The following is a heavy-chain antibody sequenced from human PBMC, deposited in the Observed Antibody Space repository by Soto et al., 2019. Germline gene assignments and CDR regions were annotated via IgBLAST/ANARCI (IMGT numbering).Heavy chain of an antibody. CDR1: GDAVYIGGDY. J-gene: IGHJ5*02. V-gene: IGHV4-31*03. CDR3: QRDGSSTANWIDP. CDR2: IYHTGKT. D-gene: IGHD2-2*01. Sequence: TLSLTSTVSGDAVYIGGDYWTWIRQHPGKGLEWIGYIYHTGKTYYNPSLESRVTMSVDTSKNQFSLKLASVTAADTAVYYCQRDGSSTANWIDPCAQRTLVTVPS.